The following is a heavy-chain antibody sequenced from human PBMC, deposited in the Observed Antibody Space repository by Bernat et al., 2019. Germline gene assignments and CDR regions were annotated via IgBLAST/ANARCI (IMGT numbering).Heavy chain of an antibody. V-gene: IGHV3-30*18. CDR2: ISYDGSNK. CDR3: AKLAASYDSSGYYSLGMDV. Sequence: QVQLVESGGGVVQPGRSLRLSCAASGFTFSSYGMHWVRQAPGKGLVWVAVISYDGSNKYYADSVKGRFTISRDNSKNTLYLQMNSLRAEDTAVYYCAKLAASYDSSGYYSLGMDVWGQGTTVTVSS. J-gene: IGHJ6*02. CDR1: GFTFSSYG. D-gene: IGHD3-22*01.